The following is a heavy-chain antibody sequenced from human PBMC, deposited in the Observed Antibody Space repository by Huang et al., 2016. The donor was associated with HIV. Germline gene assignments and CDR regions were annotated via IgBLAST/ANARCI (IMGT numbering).Heavy chain of an antibody. D-gene: IGHD3-22*01. J-gene: IGHJ3*01. V-gene: IGHV1-18*01. Sequence: QAQLMQSGPEVKKPGASVKVSCKTSGYSFTDYGITWVRQAPGQGPEWGGWISALNGDTKIAQRLQGRVTLTTDTATSMAYMELRSLRFDDTAVYFCARDPKYHRIGYYRQRRGIDVWGQGTMVSVSS. CDR1: GYSFTDYG. CDR2: ISALNGDT. CDR3: ARDPKYHRIGYYRQRRGIDV.